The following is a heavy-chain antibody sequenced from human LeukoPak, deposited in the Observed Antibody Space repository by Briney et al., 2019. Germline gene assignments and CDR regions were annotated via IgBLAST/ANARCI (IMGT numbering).Heavy chain of an antibody. CDR2: IRYDGSDN. CDR1: GFTFSSYG. V-gene: IGHV3-30*02. CDR3: AKDKGPTYYFDY. Sequence: GGSLRLSCAASGFTFSSYGLHWVRQAPGKGLEWVAFIRYDGSDNYYADSVKGRFTNSRDNSKNTLYLQMNSLRAEDTAVYYCAKDKGPTYYFDYWGQGTLVTVSS. J-gene: IGHJ4*02.